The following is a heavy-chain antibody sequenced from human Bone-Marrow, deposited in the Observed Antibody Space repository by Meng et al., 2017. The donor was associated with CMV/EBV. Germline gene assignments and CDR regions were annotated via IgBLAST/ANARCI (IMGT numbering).Heavy chain of an antibody. J-gene: IGHJ6*02. D-gene: IGHD2-2*02. CDR1: GFSFSSYE. Sequence: GESLKISCAASGFSFSSYEMNWVRQAPGKGLEWVSYISSSSSTIYYADSVKGRFTISRDNAKNSLYLQMNSLRAEDTAVYYCARGYCSSISCYSPAIYYYHYYGMDVWGQGTTVTVSS. CDR3: ARGYCSSISCYSPAIYYYHYYGMDV. CDR2: ISSSSSTI. V-gene: IGHV3-48*03.